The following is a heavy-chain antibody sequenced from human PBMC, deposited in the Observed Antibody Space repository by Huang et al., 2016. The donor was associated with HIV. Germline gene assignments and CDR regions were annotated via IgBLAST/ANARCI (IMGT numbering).Heavy chain of an antibody. V-gene: IGHV3-30-3*01. J-gene: IGHJ6*03. CDR2: RSYDGSNK. D-gene: IGHD5-12*01. Sequence: QVQLVESGGGVVQPGRSLRLSCAASRFTFSNYAMHWVRPAPGKGLELLAVRSYDGSNKYYADSVKCRFTISRDNSKNTLYLQMNSLRAEDTAVYYCARDLWLRDLYYYYYMDVWGKGTTVTVSS. CDR3: ARDLWLRDLYYYYYMDV. CDR1: RFTFSNYA.